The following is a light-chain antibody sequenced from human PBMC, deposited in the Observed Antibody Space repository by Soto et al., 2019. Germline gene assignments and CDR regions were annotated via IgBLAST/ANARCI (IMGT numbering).Light chain of an antibody. CDR2: QDS. Sequence: SYELTQPPSVSVSPGQTASITCAGDKLGDKYACWYQQKPGQSPVLVIYQDSKRPSGIPERFSGSHSGNTATLTISGTQAMDEADYYCQAWDSSTGVVFGGGTKVTVL. J-gene: IGLJ2*01. CDR1: KLGDKY. CDR3: QAWDSSTGVV. V-gene: IGLV3-1*01.